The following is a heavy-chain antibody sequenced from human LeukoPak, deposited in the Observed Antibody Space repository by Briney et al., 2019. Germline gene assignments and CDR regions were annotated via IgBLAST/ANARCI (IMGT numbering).Heavy chain of an antibody. CDR3: ARAEYSSGQGDFDY. D-gene: IGHD6-19*01. V-gene: IGHV3-30*02. CDR2: IRYDASYK. J-gene: IGHJ4*02. Sequence: GGSLRLSCAASGFTFSSYGMHWVRQAPGKGLEWVAFIRYDASYKYYADSVKGRFTISRDNSKNTLYLQMNSLRAEDTAVYYCARAEYSSGQGDFDYWGQGTLVTVSS. CDR1: GFTFSSYG.